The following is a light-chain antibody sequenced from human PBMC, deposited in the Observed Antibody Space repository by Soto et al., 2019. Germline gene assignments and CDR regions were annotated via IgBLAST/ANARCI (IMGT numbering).Light chain of an antibody. Sequence: EIVLTQSPATLSLSPGERATLSFRASQSVSSYLAWYQQKPGQAPRLLIYDASSRSTGIPARFSGSGSGTDFTLTISSIEPEDFAVYYCQQRSNWPTFGPWTKADIK. J-gene: IGKJ3*01. V-gene: IGKV3-11*01. CDR2: DAS. CDR1: QSVSSY. CDR3: QQRSNWPT.